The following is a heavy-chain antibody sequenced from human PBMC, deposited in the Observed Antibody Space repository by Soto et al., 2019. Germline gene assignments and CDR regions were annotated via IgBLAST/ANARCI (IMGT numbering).Heavy chain of an antibody. J-gene: IGHJ4*02. D-gene: IGHD5-18*01. CDR2: ISNDGSNK. CDR1: GFTFSSYA. V-gene: IGHV3-30-3*01. Sequence: SLRLSCAASGFTFSSYALHWVRQAPGKGLEWVAVISNDGSNKYYADSVKGRFTISRGNSKNTLYLQMNSLRAEDTAVYYCAREGPWIPNRFEGYYFDYWGQGTLVTVSS. CDR3: AREGPWIPNRFEGYYFDY.